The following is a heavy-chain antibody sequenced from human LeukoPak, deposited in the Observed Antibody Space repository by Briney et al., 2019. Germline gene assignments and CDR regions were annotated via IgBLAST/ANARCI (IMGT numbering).Heavy chain of an antibody. CDR1: GFTVSSNY. CDR3: ARGRPGYSFDY. V-gene: IGHV3-66*01. D-gene: IGHD3-9*01. Sequence: GGSLRLSCAASGFTVSSNYMSWVRQAPGKGLEWVSVIYSGGSTYYADSVKGRFTISRGNSKNTLYLQVNSLRAEDTAVYYCARGRPGYSFDYWGQGTLVTVSS. J-gene: IGHJ4*02. CDR2: IYSGGST.